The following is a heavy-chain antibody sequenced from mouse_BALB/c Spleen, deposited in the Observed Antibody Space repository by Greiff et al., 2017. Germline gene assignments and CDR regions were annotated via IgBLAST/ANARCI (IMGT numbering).Heavy chain of an antibody. J-gene: IGHJ3*01. D-gene: IGHD1-2*01. CDR2: ISNGGGST. CDR1: GFTFSSYT. Sequence: DVKLVESGGGLVQPGGSLKLSCAASGFTFSSYTMSWVRQTPEKRLEWVAYISNGGGSTYYPDTVKGRFTISRDNAKNTLYLQMSSLKSEDTAMYYCARHGNYYGAWFAYWGQGTLVTVSA. CDR3: ARHGNYYGAWFAY. V-gene: IGHV5-12-2*01.